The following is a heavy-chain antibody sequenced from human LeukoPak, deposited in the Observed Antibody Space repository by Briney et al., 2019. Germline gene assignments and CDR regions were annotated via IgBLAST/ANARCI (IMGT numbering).Heavy chain of an antibody. D-gene: IGHD6-19*01. CDR2: INHSGST. CDR3: ARGPRGLGMAGTFDY. CDR1: GGSFSEYD. J-gene: IGHJ4*02. Sequence: PSETLSLTCAVYGGSFSEYDWSWIRQPPGKGLEGIAEINHSGSTNYNPSLKSRVTISVDTSKTQFSLKLSSVTAADTAVYYCARGPRGLGMAGTFDYWGQGTLVTVSS. V-gene: IGHV4-34*01.